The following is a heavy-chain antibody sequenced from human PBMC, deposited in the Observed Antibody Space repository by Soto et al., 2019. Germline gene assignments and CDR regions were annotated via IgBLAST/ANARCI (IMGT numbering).Heavy chain of an antibody. V-gene: IGHV3-33*01. CDR1: GFTFGSYG. Sequence: PGGSLRLSCAASGFTFGSYGMHWVRQAPGKGLEWVAVIWYDGSNKYYADSVKGRFTISRDNSKNTLYLQMNSLRAEDTAVYYCARDYVWGLDYHCYGMDVWGQGSSVTGSS. CDR2: IWYDGSNK. D-gene: IGHD3-16*01. J-gene: IGHJ6*02. CDR3: ARDYVWGLDYHCYGMDV.